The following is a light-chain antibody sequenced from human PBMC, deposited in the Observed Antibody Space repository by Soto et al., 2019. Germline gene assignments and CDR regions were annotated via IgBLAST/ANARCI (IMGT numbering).Light chain of an antibody. CDR1: GSNIGSNA. CDR2: RDI. CDR3: AAWDDRLNGFV. V-gene: IGLV1-36*01. Sequence: QSVLTQPPSVSEAPGQRVTISCSGSGSNIGSNAVNWYQQFPGKAPKLLIYRDIQRPPGVPDRFSGSKSGTSASLAISVLQSEDEADYYCAAWDDRLNGFVFGTGTKLTVL. J-gene: IGLJ1*01.